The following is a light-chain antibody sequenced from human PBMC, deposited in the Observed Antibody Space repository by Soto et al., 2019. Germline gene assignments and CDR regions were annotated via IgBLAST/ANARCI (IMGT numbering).Light chain of an antibody. J-gene: IGKJ5*01. CDR3: MQGTHWPIT. CDR2: KVS. CDR1: QSLVHSDGIAY. Sequence: DVMMTQSPLSLPVTLGQRASISCRSNQSLVHSDGIAYFSWFQQRPGRSPRRLIYKVSNRDSGVPARFSGSRSGTDCALKISRVEAEDVGVYYCMQGTHWPITLGQGTRLEIK. V-gene: IGKV2-30*02.